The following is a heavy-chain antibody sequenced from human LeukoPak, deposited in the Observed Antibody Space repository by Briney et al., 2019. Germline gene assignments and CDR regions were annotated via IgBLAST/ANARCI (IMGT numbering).Heavy chain of an antibody. V-gene: IGHV5-10-1*01. Sequence: GESLKISCEGSGYSFTDYWISWVRQMPGRGLDWMGRIDPSASQTNYNPSFRGHVTISVDKSLSSVYLQWSSLQASDTAIYYCARRNRDKAISLDLWGRGTVVTVSS. CDR3: ARRNRDKAISLDL. CDR2: IDPSASQT. J-gene: IGHJ2*01. D-gene: IGHD1-14*01. CDR1: GYSFTDYW.